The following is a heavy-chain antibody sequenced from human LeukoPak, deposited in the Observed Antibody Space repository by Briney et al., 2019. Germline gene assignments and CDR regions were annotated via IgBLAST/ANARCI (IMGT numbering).Heavy chain of an antibody. Sequence: TSETLSLTCTVSGGSISSHYWGWIRQPPGKGLESIGNIYYSGSTNYNPSLKSRVTISIDTSKNQFSLNLSSVTAADTAVYYCARNMVRGSLGPFDYWGQGTLVTVSS. V-gene: IGHV4-59*11. CDR3: ARNMVRGSLGPFDY. J-gene: IGHJ4*02. D-gene: IGHD3-10*01. CDR1: GGSISSHY. CDR2: IYYSGST.